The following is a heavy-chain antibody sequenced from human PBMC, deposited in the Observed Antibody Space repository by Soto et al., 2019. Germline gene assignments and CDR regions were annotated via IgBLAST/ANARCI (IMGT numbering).Heavy chain of an antibody. CDR3: AREAGTTGNYYFGMDV. D-gene: IGHD1-7*01. J-gene: IGHJ6*02. V-gene: IGHV1-2*02. CDR1: GYTFIGHY. Sequence: QVQLVQSGAEVKKPGASVKVSCKASGYTFIGHYLHWGRQAPGQGLEWLGWTNPSSGATNFAQKFQGRVTMTRDTSISTAYLELSRLRSDDTAIYSCAREAGTTGNYYFGMDVWGQGTTVTVSS. CDR2: TNPSSGAT.